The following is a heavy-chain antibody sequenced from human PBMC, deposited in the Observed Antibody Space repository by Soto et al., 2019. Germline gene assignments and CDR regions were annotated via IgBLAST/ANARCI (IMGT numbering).Heavy chain of an antibody. V-gene: IGHV1-8*01. J-gene: IGHJ5*02. CDR2: RNPDSGNT. Sequence: QVQLVQSAAEVKKPGASVKVSCKASGYTFTNYDIHWVRQAIGQGLERMGWRNPDSGNTGESKQFQGRVTMTRDTAISTAYFEMISLRSEDTAVYYCARGRFRRTWFDPWGQGTLVTVSS. CDR3: ARGRFRRTWFDP. D-gene: IGHD3-16*01. CDR1: GYTFTNYD.